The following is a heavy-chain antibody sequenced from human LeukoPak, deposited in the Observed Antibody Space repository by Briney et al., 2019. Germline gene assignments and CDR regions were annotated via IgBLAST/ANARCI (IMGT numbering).Heavy chain of an antibody. CDR2: IYYDRRT. CDR3: ARQGRDGYNFDY. CDR1: GYSISTAYY. J-gene: IGHJ4*02. D-gene: IGHD5-24*01. V-gene: IGHV4-38-2*02. Sequence: SETLSLTCTVSGYSISTAYYWSWIRQPPGKGLEWIGSIYYDRRTYYSPSLKSRVTISVDTSKNQFSLKLRSVTAADTAVYCCARQGRDGYNFDYWGQGTLVTVSS.